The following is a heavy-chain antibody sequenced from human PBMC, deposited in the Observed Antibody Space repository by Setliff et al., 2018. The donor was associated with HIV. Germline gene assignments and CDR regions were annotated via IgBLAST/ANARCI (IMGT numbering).Heavy chain of an antibody. D-gene: IGHD3-22*01. V-gene: IGHV3-20*04. CDR3: ARVQYHYAGTVYYIPCPDY. CDR1: GFNFDAYA. CDR2: MNWNGDAL. Sequence: GESLRLSCAASGFNFDAYAMSWVRQAPGKGLEWVSGMNWNGDALGYAEAVKGRFTISRDNTKNSLYLQMDSLRAEDTAFYYCARVQYHYAGTVYYIPCPDYWGQGTLVTVSS. J-gene: IGHJ4*01.